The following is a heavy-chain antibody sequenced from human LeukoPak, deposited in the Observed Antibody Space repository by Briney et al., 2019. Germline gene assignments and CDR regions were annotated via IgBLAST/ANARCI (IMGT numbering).Heavy chain of an antibody. CDR1: GFTFDEYA. D-gene: IGHD3-22*01. CDR3: AKDRESGHYDSSSYYAGSFDY. Sequence: GGSLRLSCAASGFTFDEYAMHWVGQPPPKGLDRVSGVSWYNGSIGYAYSVKGRLTISRDNGKNSLYLQMNSLRAEDTALYYCAKDRESGHYDSSSYYAGSFDYWGRGTLVTVSS. V-gene: IGHV3-9*01. J-gene: IGHJ4*02. CDR2: VSWYNGSI.